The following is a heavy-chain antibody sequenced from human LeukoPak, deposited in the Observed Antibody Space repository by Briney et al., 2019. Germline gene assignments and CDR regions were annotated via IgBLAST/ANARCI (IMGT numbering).Heavy chain of an antibody. CDR1: GFTFSSYS. V-gene: IGHV3-21*01. J-gene: IGHJ4*02. CDR2: ISSSSSYI. D-gene: IGHD6-19*01. Sequence: GGSLRLSCAAPGFTFSSYSMNWVRQAPGKGLEWVSSISSSSSYIYYADSVKGRFTISRDNAKNSLYLQMNSLRAEDTAVYYCAKGGLYSSGWYDPFDYWGQGTLVTVSS. CDR3: AKGGLYSSGWYDPFDY.